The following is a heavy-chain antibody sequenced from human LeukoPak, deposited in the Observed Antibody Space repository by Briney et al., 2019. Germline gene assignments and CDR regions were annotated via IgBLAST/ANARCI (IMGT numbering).Heavy chain of an antibody. CDR3: ARGGITMVRGVIGWFDP. Sequence: SETLSLTCTVSGGSISSYYWSWIRQPPGKGLEWIGYIYYSGSTNYNPSLKSRATISVDTSKNQFSLKLSSVTAADTAVYYCARGGITMVRGVIGWFDPWGQGTLVTVSS. V-gene: IGHV4-59*01. J-gene: IGHJ5*02. D-gene: IGHD3-10*01. CDR2: IYYSGST. CDR1: GGSISSYY.